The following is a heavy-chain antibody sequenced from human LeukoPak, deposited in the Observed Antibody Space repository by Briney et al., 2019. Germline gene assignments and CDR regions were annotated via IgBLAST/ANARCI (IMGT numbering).Heavy chain of an antibody. V-gene: IGHV3-21*01. CDR3: ARDSVATPYLLDY. D-gene: IGHD5-12*01. CDR1: GFTFSSYS. Sequence: GGSLRPSCAASGFTFSSYSMNWVRQAPGKGLEWVSSISSSSSYIYYADSVKGQFTISRDNAKNSLYLQMYSLRAEDTAVYYCARDSVATPYLLDYWGQGTLVTVSS. J-gene: IGHJ4*02. CDR2: ISSSSSYI.